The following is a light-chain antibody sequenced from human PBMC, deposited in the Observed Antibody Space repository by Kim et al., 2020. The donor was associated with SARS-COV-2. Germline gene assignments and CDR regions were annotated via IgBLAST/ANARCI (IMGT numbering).Light chain of an antibody. CDR1: QSVSPS. Sequence: ASVGDTFTITCRASQSVSPSLAWFRHKPGKAPSLLMYKASSLESGVPSRFSGSGSGTEFTLTITSLQPDDFATYYCQQYKTYPWTFGQGTKVDIK. CDR3: QQYKTYPWT. V-gene: IGKV1-5*03. CDR2: KAS. J-gene: IGKJ1*01.